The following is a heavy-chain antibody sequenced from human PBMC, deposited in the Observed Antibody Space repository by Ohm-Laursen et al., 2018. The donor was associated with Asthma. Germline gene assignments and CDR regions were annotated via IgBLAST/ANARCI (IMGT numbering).Heavy chain of an antibody. CDR2: ISGSGGST. CDR1: GFTFSSYA. Sequence: SLRLSCTASGFTFSSYAMSWVRQAPGKGLEWVSAISGSGGSTYYADSVKGRFTISRDNSKNTLYLQMNSLRAEDTAVYYRAKDFPQDIITIFGVVINRPVRIGFDYWGQGTLVTVSS. J-gene: IGHJ4*02. V-gene: IGHV3-23*01. D-gene: IGHD3-3*01. CDR3: AKDFPQDIITIFGVVINRPVRIGFDY.